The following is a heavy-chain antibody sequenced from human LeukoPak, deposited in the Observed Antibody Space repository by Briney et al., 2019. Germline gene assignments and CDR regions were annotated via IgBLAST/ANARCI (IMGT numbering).Heavy chain of an antibody. V-gene: IGHV1-24*01. J-gene: IGHJ4*02. D-gene: IGHD4-11*01. Sequence: ASVKVSCKVSRYTLTELSMHWVRQAPGKGLEWMGGFDPEDGETIYAQKFQGRVTMTEDTSTDTAYMELSSLRSEDTAVYYCATVAFYSNYEYALDYWGQGTLVTVSS. CDR2: FDPEDGET. CDR3: ATVAFYSNYEYALDY. CDR1: RYTLTELS.